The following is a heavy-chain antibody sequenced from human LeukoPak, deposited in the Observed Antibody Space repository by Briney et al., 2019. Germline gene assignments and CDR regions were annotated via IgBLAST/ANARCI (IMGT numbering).Heavy chain of an antibody. D-gene: IGHD6-19*01. Sequence: PSETLSLTCTVSGGSISSYYWSWIRQPAGKGLEWIGRIYTSGSTNYNPSLKSRVTMSVDTSKNQFSLKLSSVTAADTAVYYCARGANWYSSGCLDYWGQGTLVTVSS. CDR1: GGSISSYY. CDR3: ARGANWYSSGCLDY. J-gene: IGHJ4*02. V-gene: IGHV4-4*07. CDR2: IYTSGST.